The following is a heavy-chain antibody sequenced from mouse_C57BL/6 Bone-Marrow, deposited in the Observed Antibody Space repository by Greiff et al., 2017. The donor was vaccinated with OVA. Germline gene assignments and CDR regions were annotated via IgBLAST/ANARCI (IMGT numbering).Heavy chain of an antibody. V-gene: IGHV1-81*01. D-gene: IGHD2-5*01. CDR1: GYTFTSYG. CDR2: IYPRSGNT. J-gene: IGHJ2*01. Sequence: QVQLQLSGAELARPGASVKLSCKASGYTFTSYGISWVKQRTGQGLEWIGEIYPRSGNTYYNEKFKGKATLTADKSSSTAYMELRSLTSEDSAVYFCARPPYYSNYLDYWGQGTTLTVSS. CDR3: ARPPYYSNYLDY.